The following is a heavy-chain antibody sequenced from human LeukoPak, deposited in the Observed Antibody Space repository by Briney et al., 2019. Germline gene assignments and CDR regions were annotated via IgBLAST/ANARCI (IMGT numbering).Heavy chain of an antibody. D-gene: IGHD1-20*01. CDR3: ARDSPYNWNDVNYFDY. Sequence: SETLSLTCAVSGYSISSGYYWGWIRQPPGKGLEWIGSIYHSGSTYYNPSLKSRVTISVDTSKNQFSLKLSSVTAADTAVYYCARDSPYNWNDVNYFDYWGQGTLVTVSS. V-gene: IGHV4-38-2*02. CDR2: IYHSGST. CDR1: GYSISSGYY. J-gene: IGHJ4*02.